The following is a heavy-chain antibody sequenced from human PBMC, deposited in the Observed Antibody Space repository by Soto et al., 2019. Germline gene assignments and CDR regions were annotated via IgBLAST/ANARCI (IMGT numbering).Heavy chain of an antibody. CDR3: ARDQGATTPFDY. J-gene: IGHJ4*02. V-gene: IGHV1-46*01. CDR1: GYTFTSDY. CDR2: INPSGGST. D-gene: IGHD1-26*01. Sequence: ASAKVSCKASGYTFTSDYMHWVRQAPGQGLEWMGIINPSGGSTSYAQKFQGRVTMTRDTSTSTVYMELSSLRSEDTAVYYCARDQGATTPFDYWGQGTLVTVSS.